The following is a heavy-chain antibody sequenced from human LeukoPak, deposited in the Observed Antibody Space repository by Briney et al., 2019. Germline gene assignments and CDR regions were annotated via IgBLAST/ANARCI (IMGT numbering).Heavy chain of an antibody. D-gene: IGHD1-26*01. CDR1: GYTFTSYF. CDR2: INPSGGST. CDR3: ARSGSYYDFDY. J-gene: IGHJ4*02. V-gene: IGHV1-46*01. Sequence: ASVKVSCKASGYTFTSYFMHWVRQAPGQGLEWMGIINPSGGSTSYAQKFQGRVTMTRDTSTSTAYMELSSLRSEDTAVYYCARSGSYYDFDYWGQGTLVTVSS.